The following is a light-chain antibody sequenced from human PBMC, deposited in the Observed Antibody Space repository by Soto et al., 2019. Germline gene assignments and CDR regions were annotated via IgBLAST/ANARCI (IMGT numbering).Light chain of an antibody. V-gene: IGKV3-20*01. J-gene: IGKJ1*01. CDR3: QQYGSSRT. Sequence: EIVLTQSPGILSLSPGERSILSFRSSQSVSRNFLAWYQQKPGQAPRLLMYGASNRATGIPDRFRGSGSGTDFSLIISRLEPEDFAVYYCQQYGSSRTFGQGTKVDIK. CDR2: GAS. CDR1: QSVSRNF.